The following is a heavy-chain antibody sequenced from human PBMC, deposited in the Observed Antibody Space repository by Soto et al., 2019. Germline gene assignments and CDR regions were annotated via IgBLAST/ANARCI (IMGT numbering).Heavy chain of an antibody. CDR3: TRAVVGPPPEYYDSRGYRS. V-gene: IGHV1-69*01. J-gene: IGHJ5*02. D-gene: IGHD3-22*01. CDR1: GGSFNSFP. Sequence: QVQLVQSGAEVKKPGSSVKVSCKTSGGSFNSFPISCVRQAPGQGLEWIGGIIPIFGATNYEQTYQGRLTITSDESTSTAYLQLSSLRSEDTAVYFCTRAVVGPPPEYYDSRGYRSWGQGTLVTVSA. CDR2: IIPIFGAT.